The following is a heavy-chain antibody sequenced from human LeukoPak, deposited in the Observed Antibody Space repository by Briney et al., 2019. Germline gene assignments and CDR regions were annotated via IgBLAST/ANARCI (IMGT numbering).Heavy chain of an antibody. V-gene: IGHV1-18*01. CDR3: ARDPPFGYSSSWYVPDRDY. D-gene: IGHD6-13*01. CDR1: GYTFTSYG. Sequence: GASVKVSCKASGYTFTSYGISWVRQAPGQGLEWMEWISAYNGNTNYAQKLQGRVTMTTDTSTSTAYMELRSLRSDDTAVYYCARDPPFGYSSSWYVPDRDYWGQGTLVTVSS. CDR2: ISAYNGNT. J-gene: IGHJ4*02.